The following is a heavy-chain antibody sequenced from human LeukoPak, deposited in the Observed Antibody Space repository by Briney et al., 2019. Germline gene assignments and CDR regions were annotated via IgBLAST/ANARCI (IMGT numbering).Heavy chain of an antibody. V-gene: IGHV4-59*05. J-gene: IGHJ6*03. CDR1: GGSVNSYY. CDR2: IYYSGST. D-gene: IGHD3-16*01. Sequence: ETLSLTCTVSGGSVNSYYWSWIRQPPGRGLEWIGSIYYSGSTYYNPSLKSRVTISVDTSKNQFSLKLSSVTAADTAVYYCARGNYYYYYMDVWGKGTTVTISS. CDR3: ARGNYYYYYMDV.